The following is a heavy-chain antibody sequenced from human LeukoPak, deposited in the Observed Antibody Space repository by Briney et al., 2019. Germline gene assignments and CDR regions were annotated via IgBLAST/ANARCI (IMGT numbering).Heavy chain of an antibody. CDR3: AKAAYGGYAGAFDI. Sequence: GGSLRLSCAASGFTFSTYAMTWVRQAPGKGLEWVSSISGSGAGKFYAAPVKGRFTTSRDNSKNTLYVQMNSLRAEDTAVYYCAKAAYGGYAGAFDIWGQGTMVIVSS. D-gene: IGHD4-17*01. CDR2: ISGSGAGK. CDR1: GFTFSTYA. V-gene: IGHV3-23*01. J-gene: IGHJ3*02.